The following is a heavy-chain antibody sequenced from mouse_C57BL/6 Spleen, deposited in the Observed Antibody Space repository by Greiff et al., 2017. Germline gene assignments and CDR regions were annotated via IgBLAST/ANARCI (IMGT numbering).Heavy chain of an antibody. J-gene: IGHJ2*01. CDR1: GYTFTSYW. CDR2: IDPSDSYT. CDR3: ERAGGGVDD. Sequence: VQLQQSGAELVMPGASVKLSCTASGYTFTSYWMHWVKQRPGQGLEWIGEIDPSDSYTNYNQKFKGKSTLTVDKSSSTAYMQLSSLTSEDSAVYYCERAGGGVDDWGQGTTLTVSS. V-gene: IGHV1-69*01.